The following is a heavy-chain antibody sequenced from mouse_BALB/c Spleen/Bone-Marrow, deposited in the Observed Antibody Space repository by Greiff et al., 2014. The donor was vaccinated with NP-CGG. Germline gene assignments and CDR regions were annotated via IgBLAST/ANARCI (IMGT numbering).Heavy chain of an antibody. J-gene: IGHJ1*01. D-gene: IGHD1-2*01. CDR3: VRSRLRDWYFDV. CDR1: GNTFTSYD. Sequence: VQLQQSGVELVKPGASVKLSCKASGNTFTSYDINWVRQRPEQGLEWIGWIFPGDSTTKYNEKFKDEATLSTDKSSSTVHMQLSRLTSEDSAVYFCVRSRLRDWYFDVWGAGTTVTISS. CDR2: IFPGDSTT. V-gene: IGHV1S56*01.